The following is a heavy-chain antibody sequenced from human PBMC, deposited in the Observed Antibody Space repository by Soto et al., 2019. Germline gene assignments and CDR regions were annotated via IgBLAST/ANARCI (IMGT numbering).Heavy chain of an antibody. CDR3: AKVSLGFKGAGWYFDL. Sequence: EVQLVESGGGLVKPGGSLRLSCAASGFTFSNAWMSWVRQAPGKGLEWVGRIKSKTDGGTTDYAAPVKGRFTISRDNSKNTLYLQMNSLRAEDTAVYYCAKVSLGFKGAGWYFDLWGRGTLVTVSS. CDR2: IKSKTDGGTT. D-gene: IGHD6-13*01. V-gene: IGHV3-15*01. CDR1: GFTFSNAW. J-gene: IGHJ2*01.